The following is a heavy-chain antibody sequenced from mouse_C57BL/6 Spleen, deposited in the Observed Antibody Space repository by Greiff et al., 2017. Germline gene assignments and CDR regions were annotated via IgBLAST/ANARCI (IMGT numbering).Heavy chain of an antibody. D-gene: IGHD2-5*01. CDR1: GFTFSDYG. CDR2: ISSGSSTI. CDR3: ARQRGYSNYPYDAMDY. V-gene: IGHV5-17*01. Sequence: EVQRVESGGGLVKPGGSLKLSCAASGFTFSDYGMHWVRQAPEKGLEWVAYISSGSSTIYYADTVKGRFTISRDNAKYTLFLQMTSLRSEDTAMYYCARQRGYSNYPYDAMDYWGQGTSGTVSS. J-gene: IGHJ4*01.